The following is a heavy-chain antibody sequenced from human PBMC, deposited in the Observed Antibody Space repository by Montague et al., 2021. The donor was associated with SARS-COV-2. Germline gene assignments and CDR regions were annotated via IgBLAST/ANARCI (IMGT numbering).Heavy chain of an antibody. V-gene: IGHV2-70*11. J-gene: IGHJ4*02. D-gene: IGHD3-9*01. Sequence: PALVKPTQTLTLTCTFSGFSLSTSGMCVSWIRQPPGKALEWLARIDWDDDKYYSTSLKTRLTISKDTSKNQVVLTITNMEPVDTATYYCARYRYYTLTVYQALFDYWGQGTLVTVSS. CDR2: IDWDDDK. CDR3: ARYRYYTLTVYQALFDY. CDR1: GFSLSTSGMC.